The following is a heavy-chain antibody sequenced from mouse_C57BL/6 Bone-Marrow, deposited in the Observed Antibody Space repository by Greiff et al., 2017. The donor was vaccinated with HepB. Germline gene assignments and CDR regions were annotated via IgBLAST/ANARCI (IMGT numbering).Heavy chain of an antibody. CDR1: GYTFTSYW. CDR2: IDPSDSYT. V-gene: IGHV1-59*01. D-gene: IGHD1-1*01. CDR3: AREDPYYGSSFDY. J-gene: IGHJ2*01. Sequence: QVQLQQPGAELVRPGTSVKLSCKASGYTFTSYWMHWVKQRPGQGLEWIGVIDPSDSYTNYNQKFKGKATLTVDTSSSTAYMHLSSLTSEDSAVYYCAREDPYYGSSFDYWGQGTTLTVSS.